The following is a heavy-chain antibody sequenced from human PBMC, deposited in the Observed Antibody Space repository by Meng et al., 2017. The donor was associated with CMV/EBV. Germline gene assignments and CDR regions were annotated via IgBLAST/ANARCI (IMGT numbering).Heavy chain of an antibody. CDR3: TRDAHLTTVTPNWFDP. D-gene: IGHD4-17*01. CDR2: INPNSGDT. V-gene: IGHV1-2*02. CDR1: GDTFTDYY. Sequence: VQLVPSGAELRKPGASVKVSCQASGDTFTDYYMHWVRQAPGQGLEWMGCINPNSGDTNYAQKFQGRVTMTRDTSISTAYMELSRLRSDDTAVYYCTRDAHLTTVTPNWFDPWGQGTLVTVSS. J-gene: IGHJ5*02.